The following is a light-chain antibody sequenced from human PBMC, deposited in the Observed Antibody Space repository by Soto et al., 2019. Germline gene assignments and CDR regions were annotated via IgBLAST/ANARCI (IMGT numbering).Light chain of an antibody. Sequence: EIVMTQSPATLSVSPGERATLSCRASQSVSSNLAWYQQKPGQAPRILIYGASTRATGIPARFSGSGSGTEFTLTISSLQSEDFAVYYCQQYSNWPPYTFGQGTKLEIK. CDR1: QSVSSN. J-gene: IGKJ2*01. CDR3: QQYSNWPPYT. V-gene: IGKV3-15*01. CDR2: GAS.